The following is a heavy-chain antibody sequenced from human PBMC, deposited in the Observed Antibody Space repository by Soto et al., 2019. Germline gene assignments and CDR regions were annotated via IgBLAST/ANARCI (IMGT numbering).Heavy chain of an antibody. CDR3: ARWGLGITEKYAFDI. CDR2: INPGNGNT. CDR1: GYTFTSYA. J-gene: IGHJ3*02. Sequence: ASVKVSCKASGYTFTSYAMHWVRKAPGQRLEWMGWINPGNGNTKYSQKFQGRVTITRDTSASTAYMELSSLRSEDTAVYYCARWGLGITEKYAFDIWGQGTMVTVSS. V-gene: IGHV1-3*01. D-gene: IGHD3-16*01.